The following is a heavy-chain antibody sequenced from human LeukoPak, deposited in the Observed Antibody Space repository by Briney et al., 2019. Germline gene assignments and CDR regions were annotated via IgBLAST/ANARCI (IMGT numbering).Heavy chain of an antibody. Sequence: PGGSLRLSCAAPGFTFVDYAMHWVRQAPGKGLEWVSGISWNSGSIGYAESVKGRFTISRDKAKNSLYLQMNSLRAEDTALYYCARELGQQLAMYDYWGQGTLVTVS. D-gene: IGHD6-13*01. J-gene: IGHJ4*02. CDR3: ARELGQQLAMYDY. V-gene: IGHV3-9*01. CDR1: GFTFVDYA. CDR2: ISWNSGSI.